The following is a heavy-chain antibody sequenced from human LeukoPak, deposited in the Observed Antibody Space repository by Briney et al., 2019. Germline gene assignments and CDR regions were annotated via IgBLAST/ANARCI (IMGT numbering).Heavy chain of an antibody. CDR1: GFTFSSYG. CDR2: ISYGGSNK. Sequence: GGSLRLSCAASGFTFSSYGMHWVRQAPGKGLEWVAVISYGGSNKYYADSVKGRFTISRDNSKNTLYLQMNSLRAEDTAVYYCAKDHSSGWYYFDYWGQGTLVTVSS. CDR3: AKDHSSGWYYFDY. J-gene: IGHJ4*02. D-gene: IGHD6-19*01. V-gene: IGHV3-30*18.